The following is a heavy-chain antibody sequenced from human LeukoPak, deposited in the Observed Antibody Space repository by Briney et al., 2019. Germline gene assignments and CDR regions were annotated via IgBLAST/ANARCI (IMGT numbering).Heavy chain of an antibody. CDR1: GFTFSNYG. D-gene: IGHD5-24*01. J-gene: IGHJ6*03. Sequence: PGGSLRLSCAASGFTFSNYGMHWVRQAPGKGLEWVAFIRYDGSNECYADSVKGRFTISRDNSKNTLSLQMNSLRAEDTTVYYCAKGPTSYYYYYMDVWGKGTTVTVSS. CDR3: AKGPTSYYYYYMDV. CDR2: IRYDGSNE. V-gene: IGHV3-30*02.